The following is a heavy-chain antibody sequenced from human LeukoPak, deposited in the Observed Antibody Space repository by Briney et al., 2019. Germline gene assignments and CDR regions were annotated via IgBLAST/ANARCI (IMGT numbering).Heavy chain of an antibody. CDR3: ARDASGGGYSNYEYYFDY. CDR2: IIPIFGTA. D-gene: IGHD4-11*01. V-gene: IGHV1-69*01. J-gene: IGHJ4*02. Sequence: ASVKVSCKASGGTFSSYAISWVRQVPGQGLEWMGGIIPIFGTANYAQKFQGRVTITADESTSTAYMELSSLRSEDTAVYYCARDASGGGYSNYEYYFDYWGQGTLVTVSS. CDR1: GGTFSSYA.